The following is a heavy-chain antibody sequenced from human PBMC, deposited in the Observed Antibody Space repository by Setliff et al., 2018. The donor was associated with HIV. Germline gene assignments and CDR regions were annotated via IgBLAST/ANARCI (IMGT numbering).Heavy chain of an antibody. CDR3: ARMRVFLGTTGTRRVDAFDI. CDR1: GYTFSDYG. J-gene: IGHJ3*02. D-gene: IGHD1-1*01. CDR2: ISAYNGKT. Sequence: GASVKVSCKASGYTFSDYGISWVRQAPGQGLEWMGWISAYNGKTNSAQKLQGRVTMTTDTSTSTAYMELRSLRSDDTAVYFCARMRVFLGTTGTRRVDAFDIWGQGTMVTVSS. V-gene: IGHV1-18*01.